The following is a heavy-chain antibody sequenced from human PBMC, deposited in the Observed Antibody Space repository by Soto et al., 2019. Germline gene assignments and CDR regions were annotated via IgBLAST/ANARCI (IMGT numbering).Heavy chain of an antibody. CDR1: GFTFTSSA. Sequence: SVKVSCKASGFTFTSSAMQWVRQARGQRLEWIGWIVVGSGNTNYAQKFQERVTITRDMSTSTAYMELSSLRSEDTAVYYCAAANRGVANFDYWGQGTLVTVSS. D-gene: IGHD3-10*01. V-gene: IGHV1-58*02. CDR3: AAANRGVANFDY. J-gene: IGHJ4*02. CDR2: IVVGSGNT.